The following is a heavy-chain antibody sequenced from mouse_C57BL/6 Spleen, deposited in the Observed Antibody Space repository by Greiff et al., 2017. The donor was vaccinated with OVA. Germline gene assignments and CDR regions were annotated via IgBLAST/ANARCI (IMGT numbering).Heavy chain of an antibody. CDR1: GYTFTRYW. CDR2: IYPGSGST. Sequence: VKLQQPGAELVKPGASVKMSCKASGYTFTRYWITWVKQRPGQGLEWIGDIYPGSGSTNYNEKFKSKATLTVDTSSSTAYMQLSSLTSEDSAVYYWARWTTVVATGYFDYWGQGTTLTVSS. D-gene: IGHD1-1*01. J-gene: IGHJ2*01. V-gene: IGHV1-55*01. CDR3: ARWTTVVATGYFDY.